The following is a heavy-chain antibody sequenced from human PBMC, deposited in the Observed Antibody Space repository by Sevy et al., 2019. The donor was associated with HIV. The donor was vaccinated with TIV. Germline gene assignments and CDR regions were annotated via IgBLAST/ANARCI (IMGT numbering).Heavy chain of an antibody. V-gene: IGHV3-72*01. CDR2: TRNKDNSYTT. Sequence: GGSLRLSCAASGFTFSDHYMDWVRQAPGKGLEWVGRTRNKDNSYTTEYAATVKGRFTISRDDSKNSLYLQMNSLKTEDTAVYYCARDQGRGGDFWSGYYDYWGQGTLVTVSS. CDR1: GFTFSDHY. J-gene: IGHJ4*02. CDR3: ARDQGRGGDFWSGYYDY. D-gene: IGHD3-3*01.